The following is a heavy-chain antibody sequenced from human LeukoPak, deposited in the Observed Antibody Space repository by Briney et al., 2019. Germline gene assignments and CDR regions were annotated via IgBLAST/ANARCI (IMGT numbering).Heavy chain of an antibody. CDR2: IIPIFGTA. Sequence: SVKVSCKASGYTFTGYYMHWVRQAPGQGLEWMGGIIPIFGTANYAQKFQGRVTITADESTSTAYMGLSSLRSEDTAVYYCARAIFDYDYVWGTFLHFDYWGQGTLVTISS. J-gene: IGHJ4*02. V-gene: IGHV1-69*13. CDR1: GYTFTGYY. CDR3: ARAIFDYDYVWGTFLHFDY. D-gene: IGHD3-16*01.